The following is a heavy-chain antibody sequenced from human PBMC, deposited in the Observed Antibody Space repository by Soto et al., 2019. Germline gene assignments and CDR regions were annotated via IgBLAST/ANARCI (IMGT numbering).Heavy chain of an antibody. V-gene: IGHV3-33*01. J-gene: IGHJ4*02. Sequence: MHLVESGGGVVQPGRSLTLSCVACGFTFTSYGIHWVRQAPGKGLEWVAVIWYDGSNKYYGDSVKGRFSISRDNSKNTVYLQMNSLRAEDTAVYYCARDRRFLEWLDYWGQGTLVSVSS. CDR1: GFTFTSYG. D-gene: IGHD3-3*01. CDR2: IWYDGSNK. CDR3: ARDRRFLEWLDY.